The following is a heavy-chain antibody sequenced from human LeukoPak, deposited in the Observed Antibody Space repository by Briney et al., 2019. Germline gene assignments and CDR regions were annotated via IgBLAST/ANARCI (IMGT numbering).Heavy chain of an antibody. CDR3: AGQLLYGEGYYYGMDV. D-gene: IGHD2-2*02. J-gene: IGHJ6*02. CDR2: ISGSGGST. Sequence: GGSLRLSCAASGFTFSSYAMSWVRQAPGKGLEWVSAISGSGGSTYYADSVKGRFTISRDNSKNTLYLQMNSLRAEDTAVYYCAGQLLYGEGYYYGMDVWGQGTTVTVSS. V-gene: IGHV3-23*01. CDR1: GFTFSSYA.